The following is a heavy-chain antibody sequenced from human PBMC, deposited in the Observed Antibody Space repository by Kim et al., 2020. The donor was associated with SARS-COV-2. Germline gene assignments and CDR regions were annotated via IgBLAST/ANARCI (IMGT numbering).Heavy chain of an antibody. J-gene: IGHJ5*02. D-gene: IGHD3-10*01. Sequence: ADSVKGRITISRDNAKNSLYLQMNSLRDEDTAVYYCARRTVRGENWFDPWGQGTLVTVSS. CDR3: ARRTVRGENWFDP. V-gene: IGHV3-48*02.